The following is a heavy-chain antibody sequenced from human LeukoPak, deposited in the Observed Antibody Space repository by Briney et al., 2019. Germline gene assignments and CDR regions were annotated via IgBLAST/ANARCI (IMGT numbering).Heavy chain of an antibody. Sequence: SETLSLTCTVSGGSISSGGYYWSWIRQHPGKGLEWIGYIYYSGSTYYNPSLKSRVTILVDTSNNQFSLKLNSVTAADTAFYYCATSGGDWFDPWGQGTLVIVSS. V-gene: IGHV4-31*03. CDR2: IYYSGST. J-gene: IGHJ5*02. CDR3: ATSGGDWFDP. CDR1: GGSISSGGYY. D-gene: IGHD3-10*01.